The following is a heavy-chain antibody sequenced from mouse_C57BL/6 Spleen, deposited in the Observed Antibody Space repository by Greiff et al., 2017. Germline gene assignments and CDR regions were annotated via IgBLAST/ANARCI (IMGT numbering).Heavy chain of an antibody. V-gene: IGHV1-76*01. CDR2: IYPGSGNT. D-gene: IGHD2-1*01. Sequence: VKLVESGAELVRPGASVKMSCKASGYTFTDYYINWVKQRPGQGLEWIARIYPGSGNTYYNEKFKGKATLTAEKSSSTAYMQLSSLTSEDSAVYFCARDYYGDYWGQGTTLTVSS. J-gene: IGHJ2*01. CDR3: ARDYYGDY. CDR1: GYTFTDYY.